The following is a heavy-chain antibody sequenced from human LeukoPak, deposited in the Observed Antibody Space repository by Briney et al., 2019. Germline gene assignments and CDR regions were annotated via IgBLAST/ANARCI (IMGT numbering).Heavy chain of an antibody. CDR1: GFTFSSYN. J-gene: IGHJ4*02. Sequence: GGSLRLSCAASGFTFSSYNMNWVRQAPGKGLEWVSYISSSSSTIYYADSVKGRFTIPRDNAKNSLFLQMNSLRAEDTAVYYCARDLIVGTTYFDYWGQGTLVTVSS. CDR2: ISSSSSTI. D-gene: IGHD1-26*01. V-gene: IGHV3-48*04. CDR3: ARDLIVGTTYFDY.